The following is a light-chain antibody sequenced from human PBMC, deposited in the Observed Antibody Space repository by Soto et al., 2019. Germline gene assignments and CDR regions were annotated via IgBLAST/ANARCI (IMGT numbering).Light chain of an antibody. CDR2: EVS. V-gene: IGLV2-14*01. CDR3: SSYTSSGTLVV. CDR1: TSDVTTYNY. J-gene: IGLJ2*01. Sequence: QSALTQPASVSGSPGQSITISCTGTTSDVTTYNYVSWYQQHPGKAPKLMIYEVSHRPSGVSNRFSGSKSGNTASLTISGLQAEDEADYYCSSYTSSGTLVVFGGGTKLTVL.